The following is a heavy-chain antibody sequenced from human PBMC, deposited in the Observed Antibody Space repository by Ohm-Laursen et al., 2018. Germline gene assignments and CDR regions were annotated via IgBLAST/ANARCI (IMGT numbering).Heavy chain of an antibody. J-gene: IGHJ3*02. Sequence: SVKVSCKASGYTFTGYYMHWVRQAPGQGLEWMGWINPNSGDTNNAQKFQGRVTMTRDTSISTAYMELSSLRSEDTAVYYCARPLEMAHIDAFDIWGQGTRVTVSS. D-gene: IGHD5-24*01. CDR1: GYTFTGYY. V-gene: IGHV1-2*02. CDR3: ARPLEMAHIDAFDI. CDR2: INPNSGDT.